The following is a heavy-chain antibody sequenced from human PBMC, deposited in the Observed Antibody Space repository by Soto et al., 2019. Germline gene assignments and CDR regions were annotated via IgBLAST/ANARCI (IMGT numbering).Heavy chain of an antibody. D-gene: IGHD3-3*01. Sequence: MQLVESGGGFVQPGRSLTLSCAASGFTFDDHAMHWVRQRPGKGLEWVSGINWNSATIDYAASVKGRFTISRDNAKNSVSLQMSGLRDEDTALYFCAKASQHEFWSAYRYFAFWGQGARVIVSS. V-gene: IGHV3-9*01. CDR1: GFTFDDHA. J-gene: IGHJ4*02. CDR2: INWNSATI. CDR3: AKASQHEFWSAYRYFAF.